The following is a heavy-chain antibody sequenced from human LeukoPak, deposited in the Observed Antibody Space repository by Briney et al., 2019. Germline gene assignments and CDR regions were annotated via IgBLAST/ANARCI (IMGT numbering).Heavy chain of an antibody. CDR3: AKVVVGSVSYYPKPLDY. V-gene: IGHV3-23*01. D-gene: IGHD3-10*01. J-gene: IGHJ4*02. CDR1: GFTFSSYA. Sequence: GGSLRLPCAASGFTFSSYAMSWVRQAPGKGLEWVSAISGSGGSTYNADSVKGRFTISRDNSKNTLHLQMNSLNADTPAVYYCAKVVVGSVSYYPKPLDYWGQGTLVTVSS. CDR2: ISGSGGST.